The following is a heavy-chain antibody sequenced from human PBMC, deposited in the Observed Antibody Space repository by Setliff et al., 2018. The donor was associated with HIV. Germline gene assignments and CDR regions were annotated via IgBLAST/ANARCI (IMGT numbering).Heavy chain of an antibody. J-gene: IGHJ6*02. Sequence: SVKVSCKASGGTFKSYAISWVRQAPGQGLEWMGGIVPMFDSSNYAQKFQGRVTFTAAESTSTFYMDLSSLRSEDSAVYYCARALPAGRLQKLSQKTMDVWGQGTSVTVSS. CDR3: ARALPAGRLQKLSQKTMDV. V-gene: IGHV1-69*13. CDR1: GGTFKSYA. CDR2: IVPMFDSS. D-gene: IGHD2-21*01.